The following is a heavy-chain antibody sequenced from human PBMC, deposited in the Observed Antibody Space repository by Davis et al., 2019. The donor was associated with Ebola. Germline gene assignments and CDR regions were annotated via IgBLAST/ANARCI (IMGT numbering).Heavy chain of an antibody. CDR2: IYYSGST. D-gene: IGHD3-10*01. CDR1: GGSISSYY. J-gene: IGHJ4*02. Sequence: SETLSLTCTVSGGSISSYYWSWIRQPPGKGLEWIGSIYYSGSTNYNPSLKSRVTISVDTSKNQFSLKLSSVTTADTAVYYCARVWNDYGSGSYYDYWGQGILVTVSS. V-gene: IGHV4-59*01. CDR3: ARVWNDYGSGSYYDY.